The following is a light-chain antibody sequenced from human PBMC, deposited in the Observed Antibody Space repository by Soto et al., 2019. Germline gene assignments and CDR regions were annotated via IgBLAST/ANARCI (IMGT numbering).Light chain of an antibody. CDR2: SAS. V-gene: IGKV1-6*01. CDR1: QGVRDD. CDR3: QQYGSSPYT. J-gene: IGKJ2*01. Sequence: QMTQSPSSLSASVGDRVTITCRASQGVRDDVGWYQQKPGKAPKLLIYSASTLQSGVPSRFSGSGSGTDFTLTISGLEPEDFAVYYCQQYGSSPYTFGQGTKLEIK.